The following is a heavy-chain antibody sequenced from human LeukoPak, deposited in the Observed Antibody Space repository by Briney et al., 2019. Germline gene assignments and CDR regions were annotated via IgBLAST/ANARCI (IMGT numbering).Heavy chain of an antibody. CDR1: GYSFTGYY. D-gene: IGHD6-13*01. V-gene: IGHV1-2*02. CDR2: SNPNSGGT. Sequence: ASVEVSCKASGYSFTGYYIHWVRQAPGQGLQWMGWSNPNSGGTNYPQKFQGRVTMTRDTSISTAYMEQTRMRSDDSAVYCCTRDSNSSWYRDAFDIWGQGTMDTVSS. J-gene: IGHJ3*02. CDR3: TRDSNSSWYRDAFDI.